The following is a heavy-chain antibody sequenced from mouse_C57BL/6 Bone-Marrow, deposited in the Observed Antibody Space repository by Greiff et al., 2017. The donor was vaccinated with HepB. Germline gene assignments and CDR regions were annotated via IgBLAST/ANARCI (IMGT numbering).Heavy chain of an antibody. CDR2: IDPENGDT. J-gene: IGHJ1*03. D-gene: IGHD1-1*01. Sequence: EVKLMESGAELVRPGASVKLSCTASGFNIKDDYMHWVKQRPEQGLEWIGWIDPENGDTEYASKFQGKSTITADTSSNTAYLQLSSLTSEDTAVYYCTNRITTVVVPWYFDVWGTGTTVTVSS. CDR1: GFNIKDDY. V-gene: IGHV14-4*01. CDR3: TNRITTVVVPWYFDV.